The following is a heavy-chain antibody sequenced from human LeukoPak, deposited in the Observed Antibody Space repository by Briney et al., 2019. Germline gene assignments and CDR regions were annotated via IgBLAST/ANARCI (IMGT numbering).Heavy chain of an antibody. CDR1: GFPFSSYE. V-gene: IGHV3-48*03. CDR3: ARDGRSRGLSHVNFDY. Sequence: PGGSLRLSCAASGFPFSSYEMNWVRQAPGKGLKWVSYISSSGMTKYYAVSVKGRFTMSRDNAKNSLYLQLNSLRAEDTAVYYCARDGRSRGLSHVNFDYWGQGILVTVSS. CDR2: ISSSGMTK. J-gene: IGHJ4*02. D-gene: IGHD3-16*02.